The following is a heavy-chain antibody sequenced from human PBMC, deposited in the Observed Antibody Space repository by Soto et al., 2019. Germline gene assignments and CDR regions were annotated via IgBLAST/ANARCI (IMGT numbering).Heavy chain of an antibody. CDR3: GRVRGHIATRDELSAYDGFDI. D-gene: IGHD3-3*01. V-gene: IGHV4-59*01. Sequence: QVQLQESGPGLVQPSETLSLTCTVSGGSISRYYWGWIRQPPGQGLEWIGNIYYSGKTDYNPSLERRFNISVYTSNNQFSLKLYSVTAADTAVYYCGRVRGHIATRDELSAYDGFDIWGQGTMVTVSS. CDR1: GGSISRYY. J-gene: IGHJ3*02. CDR2: IYYSGKT.